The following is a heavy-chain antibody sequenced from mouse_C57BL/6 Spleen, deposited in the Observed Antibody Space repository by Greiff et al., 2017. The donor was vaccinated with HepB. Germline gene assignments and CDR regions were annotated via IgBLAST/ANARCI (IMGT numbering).Heavy chain of an antibody. J-gene: IGHJ4*01. CDR1: GYTFTSYG. CDR2: IYPRSGNT. Sequence: VQLQQSGAELARPGASVKLSCKASGYTFTSYGISWVKQRTGQGLEWIGEIYPRSGNTYYNEKFKGKATLTADKSSNTAYLQLSSLTSEDTAIYYCARSYYSNYEGRWAMDYWGQGTSVTVSS. V-gene: IGHV1-81*01. D-gene: IGHD2-5*01. CDR3: ARSYYSNYEGRWAMDY.